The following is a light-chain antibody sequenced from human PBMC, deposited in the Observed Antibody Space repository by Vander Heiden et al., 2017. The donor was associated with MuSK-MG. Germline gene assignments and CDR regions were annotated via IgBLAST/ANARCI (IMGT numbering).Light chain of an antibody. CDR2: DAS. J-gene: IGKJ5*01. CDR3: QQRSNWPPIT. CDR1: QSVSSY. V-gene: IGKV3-11*01. Sequence: EILLTQSPATLSLSPGERATLSCRASQSVSSYLAWYQQKPGQTPRLLIYDASNRATGIPARFSGSGYGTDFTLTISSREPEDFAVYYCQQRSNWPPITFGQGTRLDIK.